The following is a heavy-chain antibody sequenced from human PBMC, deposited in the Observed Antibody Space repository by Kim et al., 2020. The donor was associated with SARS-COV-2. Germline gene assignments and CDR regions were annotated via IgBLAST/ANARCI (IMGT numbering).Heavy chain of an antibody. D-gene: IGHD3-16*02. Sequence: ASVKVSCKASGYTFTSYYMHWVRQAPGQGLEWMGIINPSGGSTSYAQKFQGRVTMTRDTSTSTVYMELSSLRSEDTAVYYCARGLYVWGSYHEDYYYYYGMDVWGQGTTVTVSS. V-gene: IGHV1-46*01. J-gene: IGHJ6*02. CDR3: ARGLYVWGSYHEDYYYYYGMDV. CDR1: GYTFTSYY. CDR2: INPSGGST.